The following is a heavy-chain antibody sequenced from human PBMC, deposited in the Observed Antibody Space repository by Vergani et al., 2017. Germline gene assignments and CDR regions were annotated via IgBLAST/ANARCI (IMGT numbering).Heavy chain of an antibody. CDR3: YSDYHDL. D-gene: IGHD3-9*01. V-gene: IGHV3-15*01. CDR1: GITFKNAW. Sequence: EVQVVESGGGLIKPGGSLRLSCVVSGITFKNAWINWVRQAPGKGLEWIGRIRSKNDGGKADYAAPLKGRFTISRDDSKDSGFLLVNNLKNGDTAVYFCYSDYHDLWGQGTLVTVSS. J-gene: IGHJ5*02. CDR2: IRSKNDGGKA.